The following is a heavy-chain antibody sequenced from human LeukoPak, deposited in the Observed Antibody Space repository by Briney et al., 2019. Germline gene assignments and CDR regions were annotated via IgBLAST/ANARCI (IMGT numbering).Heavy chain of an antibody. CDR1: GGTFSSCA. J-gene: IGHJ6*03. D-gene: IGHD4-17*01. CDR3: ARVEASDYGHPIGPYYYYYMDV. Sequence: ASVKVSCKASGGTFSSCAISWARQAPGQGLEWMGGIIPIFGTANYAQKFQGRVTITADESTSTAYMELSSLRSEDTAVYCCARVEASDYGHPIGPYYYYYMDVWGKGTTVTISS. V-gene: IGHV1-69*13. CDR2: IIPIFGTA.